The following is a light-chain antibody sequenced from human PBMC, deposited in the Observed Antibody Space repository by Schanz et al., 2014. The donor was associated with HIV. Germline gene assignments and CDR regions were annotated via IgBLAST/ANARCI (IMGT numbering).Light chain of an antibody. CDR2: GNT. J-gene: IGLJ2*01. V-gene: IGLV1-40*01. Sequence: QSVLTQPPSLSGAPGQRISLSCNGSSSNIGAGYDVHWYQHFPGTAPKLLIHGNTNRPSGVPARFSASKSGTSASLVITGLQAEDEADYYCQSYDSSLSVVFGGGTKLTVL. CDR3: QSYDSSLSVV. CDR1: SSNIGAGYD.